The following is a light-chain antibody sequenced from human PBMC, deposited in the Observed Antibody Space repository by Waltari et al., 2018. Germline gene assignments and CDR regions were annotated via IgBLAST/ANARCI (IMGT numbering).Light chain of an antibody. J-gene: IGKJ2*01. CDR2: GAS. CDR3: QHYDTSPPTYT. CDR1: QSVSSSY. Sequence: QSPGTLSLSPGERATLSCRASQSVSSSYLAWYQQKPGQAPRLLIYGASSRATGIPDRFSGSGSGTDFTLTISRLEPEDFAVYYCQHYDTSPPTYTFGQGTKLEIK. V-gene: IGKV3-20*01.